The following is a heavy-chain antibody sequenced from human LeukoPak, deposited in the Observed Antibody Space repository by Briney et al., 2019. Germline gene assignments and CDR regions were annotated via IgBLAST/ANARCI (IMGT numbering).Heavy chain of an antibody. CDR1: GFTVSNNY. CDR2: IYSGGST. D-gene: IGHD1-26*01. CDR3: ARIYSGSYSDY. J-gene: IGHJ4*02. Sequence: GGSLRLSCAASGFTVSNNYMSWVRQAPRKGLEWVSVIYSGGSTYYADSVKGRFTISRDNSKNTLYLQMNSLRAEDTAVYYCARIYSGSYSDYWGQGTLVTVSS. V-gene: IGHV3-53*01.